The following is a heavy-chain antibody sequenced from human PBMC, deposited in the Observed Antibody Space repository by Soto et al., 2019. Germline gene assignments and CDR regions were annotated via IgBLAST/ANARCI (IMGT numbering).Heavy chain of an antibody. J-gene: IGHJ4*02. CDR3: ARGPLVVLNYFES. Sequence: QVQLVQSGTEVKKPGSSVKVSCKASGGTFRNYPINWVRQAPGQGLEWMGSIFPLTDIPDYAQNFQARLKISADKPTNTAYMELSSLTADDTAMYLCARGPLVVLNYFESWGQGTLVTVSS. CDR1: GGTFRNYP. CDR2: IFPLTDIP. V-gene: IGHV1-69*02.